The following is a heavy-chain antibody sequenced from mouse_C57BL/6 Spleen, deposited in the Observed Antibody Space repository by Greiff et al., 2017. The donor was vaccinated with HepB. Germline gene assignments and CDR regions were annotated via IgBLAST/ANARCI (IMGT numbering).Heavy chain of an antibody. CDR3: AREGVYGSSPWFAY. Sequence: VQLKESGPGLVKPSQSLSLTCSVTGYSITSGYYWNWIRQFPGNKLEWMGYISYDGSNNYNPSLKNRISITRDTSKNQFFLKLNSVTTEDTATYYCAREGVYGSSPWFAYWGQGTLVTVSA. CDR1: GYSITSGYY. CDR2: ISYDGSN. V-gene: IGHV3-6*01. J-gene: IGHJ3*01. D-gene: IGHD1-1*01.